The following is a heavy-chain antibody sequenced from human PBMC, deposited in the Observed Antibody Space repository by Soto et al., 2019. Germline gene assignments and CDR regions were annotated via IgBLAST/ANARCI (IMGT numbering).Heavy chain of an antibody. J-gene: IGHJ4*02. V-gene: IGHV3-23*01. Sequence: GSLRLSCAASGFTFSSYAMSWVRQAPGKGLEWVSAISGSGGSTYYADSVKGRFTISRDNSKNTLYLQMNSLRAEDTAVYYCAKDLGGELGYCSSTSCYRRGYFDYWGQGTLVTVSS. CDR1: GFTFSSYA. D-gene: IGHD2-2*01. CDR3: AKDLGGELGYCSSTSCYRRGYFDY. CDR2: ISGSGGST.